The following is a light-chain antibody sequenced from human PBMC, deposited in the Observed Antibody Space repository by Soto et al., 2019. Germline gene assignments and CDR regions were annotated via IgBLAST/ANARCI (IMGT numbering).Light chain of an antibody. CDR1: SSDVDSYNR. V-gene: IGLV2-18*02. J-gene: IGLJ1*01. CDR3: CSYAGSHTWV. CDR2: EVS. Sequence: QSVLTQPRSVSGSPGQSVIISCTGISSDVDSYNRVSWYQQPPGTAPKLMIYEVSNRPSGVPDRFSGSKSGNTASLTISGLQAEDEADYYCCSYAGSHTWVFGTGTKVTVL.